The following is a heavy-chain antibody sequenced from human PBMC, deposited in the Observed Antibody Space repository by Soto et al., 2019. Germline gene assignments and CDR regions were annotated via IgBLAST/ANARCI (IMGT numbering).Heavy chain of an antibody. CDR2: MNPDSGNT. J-gene: IGHJ4*02. CDR3: ATAAPYYDLWSGYPLDY. Sequence: ASVKVSCKASGYTFTSYDITWVRQATGQGLEWMGWMNPDSGNTGYALKFQGRVIMTRNTSISTAYMELSSLRSEDTAVYYCATAAPYYDLWSGYPLDYWGQGILVTVCS. V-gene: IGHV1-8*01. CDR1: GYTFTSYD. D-gene: IGHD3-3*01.